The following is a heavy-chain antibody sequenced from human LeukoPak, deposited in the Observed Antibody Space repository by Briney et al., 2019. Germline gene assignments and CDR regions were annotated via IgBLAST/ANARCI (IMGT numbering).Heavy chain of an antibody. V-gene: IGHV3-23*01. Sequence: PGGSLRLSCAASGFTFSSYAMSWVRQAPGKGLEWVLGISGSGGSTYYADSVKGRFTISRDNSKNTLYLQMNSLRAEDTAIYYCAKDIGSSGWYDTSDYWGQGTLVTVSS. CDR3: AKDIGSSGWYDTSDY. CDR1: GFTFSSYA. CDR2: ISGSGGST. J-gene: IGHJ4*02. D-gene: IGHD6-19*01.